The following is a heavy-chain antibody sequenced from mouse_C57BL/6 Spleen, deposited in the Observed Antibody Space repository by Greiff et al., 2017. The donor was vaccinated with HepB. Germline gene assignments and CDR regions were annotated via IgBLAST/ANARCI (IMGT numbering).Heavy chain of an antibody. CDR2: INPNNGGT. V-gene: IGHV1-26*01. D-gene: IGHD2-5*01. Sequence: EVQLQQSGPELVKPGASVKISCKASGYTFTDYYMNWVKQSHGKSLEWIGDINPNNGGTSYNQKFKGKATLTVDKSSSTAYMELRSLTSEDSAVYYCARPLYYRNPYYFDYWGQGTTLTVSS. J-gene: IGHJ2*01. CDR3: ARPLYYRNPYYFDY. CDR1: GYTFTDYY.